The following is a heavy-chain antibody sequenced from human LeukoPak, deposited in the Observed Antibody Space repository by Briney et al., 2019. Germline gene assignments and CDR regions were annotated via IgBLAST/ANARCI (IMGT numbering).Heavy chain of an antibody. D-gene: IGHD2-21*02. Sequence: QSGRSLRLSCAASGFTFSSYAMHWVRQAPGKGLEWVAVISYDGSNKYYADSVKGRFTISRDNYKNTLYLQMNSLRAEDTAVYYCAREQDPPIVCGDCHPIGYWGQGTLVTVSS. CDR3: AREQDPPIVCGDCHPIGY. J-gene: IGHJ4*02. CDR2: ISYDGSNK. CDR1: GFTFSSYA. V-gene: IGHV3-30*04.